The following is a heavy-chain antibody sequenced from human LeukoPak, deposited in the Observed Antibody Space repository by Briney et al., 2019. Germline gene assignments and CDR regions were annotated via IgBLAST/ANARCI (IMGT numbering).Heavy chain of an antibody. CDR3: ARSGTLTGYLY. D-gene: IGHD3-9*01. CDR2: FYTSANT. Sequence: SETLSLTCTVSGDSVSGYYGSWIRQPPGKGLEWIGYFYTSANTNYNPSLKSRVTMSVDTSKNQFSLKLNSVTAADTAVYYCARSGTLTGYLYWGRGALVTVSS. J-gene: IGHJ4*02. CDR1: GDSVSGYY. V-gene: IGHV4-4*09.